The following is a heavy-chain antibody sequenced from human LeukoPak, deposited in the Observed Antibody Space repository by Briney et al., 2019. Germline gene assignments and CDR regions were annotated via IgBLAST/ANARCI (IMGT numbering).Heavy chain of an antibody. J-gene: IGHJ4*02. CDR2: FDPEDGET. Sequence: ASVKVSCKVSGYTLTELSMHWVRQAPGKGLEWMGGFDPEDGETIYAQKFQGRVTMTEGTSTDTAYMELSSLRSEDTAVYYCATLGLPWLDYWGQGTLVTVSS. V-gene: IGHV1-24*01. CDR1: GYTLTELS. CDR3: ATLGLPWLDY. D-gene: IGHD3-16*01.